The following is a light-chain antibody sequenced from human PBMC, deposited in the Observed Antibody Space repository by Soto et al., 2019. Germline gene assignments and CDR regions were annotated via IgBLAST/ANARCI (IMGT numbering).Light chain of an antibody. CDR2: AAS. V-gene: IGKV1-27*01. Sequence: DIQMTQSPTSLSASVGDRVTITCRASQGIRNYVAWYQQIPGKAPKLLIYAASTLQSGVPSRFSGSGSGSDFTLTINGLQPEDVANYSDQKYSSVPVFGPGTKVEIK. CDR3: QKYSSVPV. CDR1: QGIRNY. J-gene: IGKJ3*01.